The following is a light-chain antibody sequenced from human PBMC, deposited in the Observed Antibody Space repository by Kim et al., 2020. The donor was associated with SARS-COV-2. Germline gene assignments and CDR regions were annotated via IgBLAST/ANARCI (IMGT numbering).Light chain of an antibody. Sequence: ELMMTQSPATLSVSPGERATLSCRASQSISGNLAWYQQKHGQDPRLLTYAASTMAPDIPDRFSGSGSGTQFTLTISSLQPEDFSVYYCQQYNIGPLTFGQGTKVDIK. CDR1: QSISGN. J-gene: IGKJ1*01. CDR3: QQYNIGPLT. CDR2: AAS. V-gene: IGKV3-15*01.